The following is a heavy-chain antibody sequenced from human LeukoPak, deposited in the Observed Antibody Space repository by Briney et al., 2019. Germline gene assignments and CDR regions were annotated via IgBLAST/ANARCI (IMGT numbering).Heavy chain of an antibody. CDR1: GFTFSSYS. V-gene: IGHV3-21*01. D-gene: IGHD1-26*01. CDR3: ARDPYSGNYGTYYYYYMDV. Sequence: PGGSLRLSCAASGFTFSSYSVNWVRQAPGKGLEWVSSITSSGTYTFYADSVKGRFTISRDNAKNSLYLQMDSLGPEDTAVYYCARDPYSGNYGTYYYYYMDVWGKGTTVTISS. J-gene: IGHJ6*03. CDR2: ITSSGTYT.